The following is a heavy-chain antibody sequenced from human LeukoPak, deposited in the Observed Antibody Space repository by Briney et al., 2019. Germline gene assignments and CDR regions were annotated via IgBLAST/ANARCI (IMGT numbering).Heavy chain of an antibody. V-gene: IGHV3-7*03. CDR1: GFTFDNYW. CDR2: MKQDGSEE. J-gene: IGHJ4*02. CDR3: ARKGPGGWYFDY. D-gene: IGHD6-19*01. Sequence: PGGSLRLSCASSGFTFDNYWMTWVRQAPGQGLEWVAIMKQDGSEEYYVDSVKGRFTIFRDNAKNSLYLQMNSLRAEDTAVYYCARKGPGGWYFDYWGQGTLVTVSS.